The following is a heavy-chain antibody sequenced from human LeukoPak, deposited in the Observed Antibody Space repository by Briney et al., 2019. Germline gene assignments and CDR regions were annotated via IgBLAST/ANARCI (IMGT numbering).Heavy chain of an antibody. CDR2: ISAYNGNT. CDR1: GYTFTSYG. J-gene: IGHJ4*02. V-gene: IGHV1-18*01. Sequence: ASVKVSCKASGYTFTSYGISWVRQAPGQGLEWMGWISAYNGNTNYAQKLQGRVTMITDTSTSTAYMELRSLRSDDTAVYYCARLTAGVVVAAHHVVEAKLYHYFDYWGQGTLVTVSS. CDR3: ARLTAGVVVAAHHVVEAKLYHYFDY. D-gene: IGHD2-15*01.